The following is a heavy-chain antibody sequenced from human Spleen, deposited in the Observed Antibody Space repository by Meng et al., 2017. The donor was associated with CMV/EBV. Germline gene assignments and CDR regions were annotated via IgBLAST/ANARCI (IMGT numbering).Heavy chain of an antibody. CDR3: AMGLQQLSRRSYYFYTMDV. D-gene: IGHD1-26*01. CDR2: ISASNGKT. V-gene: IGHV1-18*01. CDR1: GYTVNTHG. J-gene: IGHJ6*02. Sequence: ASVKVSCKGPGYTVNTHGISWVRLAPGHGLEWMGRISASNGKTNYAQKFQGRVTMTADTSTTTVYMHLRSLRSDDTPTYYCAMGLQQLSRRSYYFYTMDVWVRGTTVTVSS.